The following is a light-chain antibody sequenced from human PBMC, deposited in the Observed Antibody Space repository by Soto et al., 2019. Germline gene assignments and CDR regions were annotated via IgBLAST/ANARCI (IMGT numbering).Light chain of an antibody. CDR2: SAS. CDR3: QQSYSTPPN. CDR1: RAINNY. V-gene: IGKV1-39*01. Sequence: PMTQSPSSLSASVGDRVTLTCRTSRAINNYVNWYQHHPGRVPKLLISSASILQAGVPSRFSAGGSGTHFALTINNLHPEDVATYYCQQSYSTPPNFGQGTKLEI. J-gene: IGKJ2*01.